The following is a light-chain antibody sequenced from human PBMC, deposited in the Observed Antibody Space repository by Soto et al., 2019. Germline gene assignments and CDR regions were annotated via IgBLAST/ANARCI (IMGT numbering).Light chain of an antibody. CDR1: SSNIGSNY. J-gene: IGLJ2*01. CDR2: RNN. CDR3: AAWDDSLSGQEV. V-gene: IGLV1-47*01. Sequence: QSLLTQPPSASGTPWQRVTISCSGSSSNIGSNYVYWYQQLPGTAPKLLIYRNNQRPSGVPDRFSGSKSGTSASLAISGLRSEDEADYYCAAWDDSLSGQEVFGGG.